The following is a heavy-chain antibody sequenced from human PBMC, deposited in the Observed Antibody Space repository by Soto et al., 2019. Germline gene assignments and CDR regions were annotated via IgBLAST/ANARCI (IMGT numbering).Heavy chain of an antibody. CDR3: AILYSYDSCDYYSNYQYYGMDV. D-gene: IGHD3-22*01. CDR1: GFTFTSFY. CDR2: MHPYGGST. Sequence: GASVKVSCKASGFTFTSFYMHWVRQAPGQGPEWMGIMHPYGGSTGYAQKFQGRVTWTRDTSTRTDYKELSSLRSDDTAVYYCAILYSYDSCDYYSNYQYYGMDVWGQGTTVTVSS. J-gene: IGHJ6*02. V-gene: IGHV1-46*01.